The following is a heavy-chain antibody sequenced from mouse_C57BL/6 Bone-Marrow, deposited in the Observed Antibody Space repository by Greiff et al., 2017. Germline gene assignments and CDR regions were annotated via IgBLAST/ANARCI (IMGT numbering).Heavy chain of an antibody. D-gene: IGHD2-3*01. V-gene: IGHV1-61*01. CDR3: ARSGYDYWYFDV. CDR1: GYTFTSYW. J-gene: IGHJ1*03. CDR2: IYPSDSET. Sequence: QVQLQQPGAELVRPGSSVKLSCKASGYTFTSYWMDWVKQRPGQGLEWIGNIYPSDSETHYNQKFKDKATLTVDKSSSTAYMQLSSLTSEDSAVYYCARSGYDYWYFDVWGTGTTVTVSS.